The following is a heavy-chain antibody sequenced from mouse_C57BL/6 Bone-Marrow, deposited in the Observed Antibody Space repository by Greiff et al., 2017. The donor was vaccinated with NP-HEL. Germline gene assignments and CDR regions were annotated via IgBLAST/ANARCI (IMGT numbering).Heavy chain of an antibody. CDR1: GFTFTSYW. Sequence: VQLQQPGAELVRPGPSVKLSCKASGFTFTSYWMDWVKQRPGQGLEWIGNIYPCDSETHYNHKFKDKATLTVDKSSSTAYMQLSSLTSEDSAGYYCARRYYGKPAWFGCWGKGTLVTVSA. J-gene: IGHJ3*01. V-gene: IGHV1-61*01. D-gene: IGHD2-1*01. CDR2: IYPCDSET. CDR3: ARRYYGKPAWFGC.